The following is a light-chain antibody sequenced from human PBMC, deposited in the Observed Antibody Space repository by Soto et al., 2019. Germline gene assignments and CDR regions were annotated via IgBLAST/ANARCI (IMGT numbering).Light chain of an antibody. Sequence: QSALTQPPSASGSPGQSVTISCTGTSSDVGGYNHVSWYQPHPGKAPKLMIYDVSKRPSVVPDRFSGSKSGNTASLTVSGLQAEDEADYYCNSYAGSNNVVFGGGTKRTVL. J-gene: IGLJ3*02. CDR2: DVS. CDR1: SSDVGGYNH. V-gene: IGLV2-8*01. CDR3: NSYAGSNNVV.